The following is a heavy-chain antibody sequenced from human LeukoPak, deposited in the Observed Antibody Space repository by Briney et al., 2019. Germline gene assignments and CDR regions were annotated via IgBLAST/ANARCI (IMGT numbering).Heavy chain of an antibody. Sequence: GGSLRLSCAASGFTFSSYAMSWVRQAPGKGLEWVSAITSSGGDTYHADSVKGRFTISRDNSKNTLYLQMNSLRVEDTAVYYCARVGGYSYYYYYGMDVWGQGTTVTVSS. D-gene: IGHD3-3*01. CDR2: ITSSGGDT. V-gene: IGHV3-23*01. CDR1: GFTFSSYA. CDR3: ARVGGYSYYYYYGMDV. J-gene: IGHJ6*02.